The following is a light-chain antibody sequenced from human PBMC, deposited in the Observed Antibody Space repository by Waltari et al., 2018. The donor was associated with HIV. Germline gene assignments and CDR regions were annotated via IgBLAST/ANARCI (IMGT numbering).Light chain of an antibody. V-gene: IGKV3-15*01. CDR1: QSFSSD. CDR3: KQYNKWPLS. CDR2: GAS. Sequence: EIVMTQSPATLSVSPGERATLSSSASQSFSSDLAWYQHKPGQAPRLLIYGASTRAAGIPDRFSGSGSGTEFTLTISRLQAEDVAVYYCKQYNKWPLSFGQGTKVEIK. J-gene: IGKJ2*01.